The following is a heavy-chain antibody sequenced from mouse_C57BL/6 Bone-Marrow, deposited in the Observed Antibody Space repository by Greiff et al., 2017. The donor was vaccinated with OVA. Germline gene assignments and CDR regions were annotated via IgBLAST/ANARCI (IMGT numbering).Heavy chain of an antibody. D-gene: IGHD1-1*02. J-gene: IGHJ3*01. CDR2: ISDGGSYT. V-gene: IGHV5-4*01. CDR3: ARGGWAY. CDR1: GFTFSSYA. Sequence: EVQVVESGGGLVKPGGSLKLSCAASGFTFSSYAMSWVRQTPEKRLEWVATISDGGSYTYYPDNVKGRFTISRDNAKNNLYLQMSHLKSEDTAMYYCARGGWAYWGQGTLVTVSA.